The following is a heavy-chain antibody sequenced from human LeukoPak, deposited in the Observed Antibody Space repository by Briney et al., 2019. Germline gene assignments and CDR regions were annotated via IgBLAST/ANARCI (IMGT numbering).Heavy chain of an antibody. J-gene: IGHJ6*03. CDR3: AKGPSKNSPYYYYMDV. D-gene: IGHD2-2*01. CDR2: IWYDGSNK. Sequence: GGSLRLSCAASGFTFSSYGMHWVRQAPGKGLEWVAVIWYDGSNKYYADSVKGRFTISRDNSKNTLYLQMNSLRAEDTAVYYCAKGPSKNSPYYYYMDVWGKGTTVTVSS. V-gene: IGHV3-33*06. CDR1: GFTFSSYG.